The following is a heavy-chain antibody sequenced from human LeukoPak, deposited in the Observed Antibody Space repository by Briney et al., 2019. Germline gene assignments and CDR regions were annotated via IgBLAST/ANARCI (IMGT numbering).Heavy chain of an antibody. CDR3: AREHDFWSPYAFDI. D-gene: IGHD3-3*01. J-gene: IGHJ3*02. V-gene: IGHV1-58*01. CDR1: GFTFTSSA. CDR2: IVVGSGNT. Sequence: SVKVSCKASGFTFTSSAVQWVRQARGQRLEWIGWIVVGSGNTNYAQKFQGRVTITRDTSATTAYMELSTLRSEDTAVYYCAREHDFWSPYAFDIWGQGTMVTVSS.